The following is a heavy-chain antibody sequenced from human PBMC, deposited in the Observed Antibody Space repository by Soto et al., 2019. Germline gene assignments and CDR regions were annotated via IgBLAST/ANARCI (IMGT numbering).Heavy chain of an antibody. CDR2: ITNDGGTT. CDR3: ARVSVENTWDY. D-gene: IGHD6-25*01. V-gene: IGHV3-64*01. Sequence: TGXSLRLSCVASGFAFSGYALHWFRQAPVKGLEYVSAITNDGGTTYYANSVKGRFIISRDNSKNTLYLQMGSLKTEDMAVYYCARVSVENTWDYWGQGTLVTVSS. CDR1: GFAFSGYA. J-gene: IGHJ4*02.